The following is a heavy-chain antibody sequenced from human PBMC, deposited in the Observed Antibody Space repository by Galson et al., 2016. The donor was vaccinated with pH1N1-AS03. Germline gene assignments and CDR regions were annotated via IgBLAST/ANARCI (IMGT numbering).Heavy chain of an antibody. CDR2: VSSSGTTI. D-gene: IGHD1-26*01. Sequence: SLRLSCAASRFNFPNFYMNWIRQAPGKGLEWISYVSSSGTTIYYADSVKGRFTISKDNAQTSLYLQMNSLSAADTAVYYCADVGATILWGQGTLVTVSS. J-gene: IGHJ1*01. CDR1: RFNFPNFY. V-gene: IGHV3-11*04. CDR3: ADVGATIL.